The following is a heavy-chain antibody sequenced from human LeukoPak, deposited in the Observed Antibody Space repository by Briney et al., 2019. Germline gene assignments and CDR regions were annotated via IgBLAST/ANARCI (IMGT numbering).Heavy chain of an antibody. Sequence: PGGSLRLSCAASGFTFSSYSMNWVRQAPGKGLEWVSYISSSSSTIYYADSVKGRFTISRDNAKNSLYLQTNSLRAEDTAVYYCARGPTIVPAAAGPSDFDYWGQGTLVTVSS. CDR3: ARGPTIVPAAAGPSDFDY. CDR1: GFTFSSYS. V-gene: IGHV3-48*04. J-gene: IGHJ4*02. D-gene: IGHD2-2*01. CDR2: ISSSSSTI.